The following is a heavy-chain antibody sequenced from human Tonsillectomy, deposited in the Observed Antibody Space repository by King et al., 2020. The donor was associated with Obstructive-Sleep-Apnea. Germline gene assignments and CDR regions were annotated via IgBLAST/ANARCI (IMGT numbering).Heavy chain of an antibody. CDR1: GYTFISYD. Sequence: QLVQSGAEVKKPGASVKVSCKASGYTFISYDINWVRQATGQGLEWMGWMNPNSGNTGYAQKFQGRVTMTRNTSISTAYRELSSLRSEDTAVYYCASAGYSGSYPEFDYWGQGTLVTVSS. V-gene: IGHV1-8*01. CDR3: ASAGYSGSYPEFDY. D-gene: IGHD1-26*01. CDR2: MNPNSGNT. J-gene: IGHJ4*02.